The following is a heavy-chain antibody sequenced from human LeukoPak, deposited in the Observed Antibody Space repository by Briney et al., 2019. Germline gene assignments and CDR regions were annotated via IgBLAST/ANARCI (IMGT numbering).Heavy chain of an antibody. V-gene: IGHV4-39*01. J-gene: IGHJ3*02. CDR2: IYYSGNT. Sequence: SETLSLTCTVSGGSISSSSYYWGWIRQPPGKGLKWIGSIYYSGNTYYNPSLKSRVTISVDTSKNQFSLKLSSVTAADTAVYYCAVTVSGWYFGAFDIWGQGTMVTVSS. CDR1: GGSISSSSYY. D-gene: IGHD6-19*01. CDR3: AVTVSGWYFGAFDI.